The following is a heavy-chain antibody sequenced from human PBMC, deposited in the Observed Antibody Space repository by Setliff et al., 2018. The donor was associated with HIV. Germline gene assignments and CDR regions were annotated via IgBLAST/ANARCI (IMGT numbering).Heavy chain of an antibody. CDR3: AREYDVLSGSYISAFDI. CDR2: INPSNGAT. D-gene: IGHD3-3*01. CDR1: GYTFTDYF. V-gene: IGHV1-2*04. Sequence: ASVMVSCKASGYTFTDYFIHWVRQAPGQGLEWVGRINPSNGATDFGQKFQGWITMTRDTSSGTAYLEVNRLTSDDTAVYYCAREYDVLSGSYISAFDIWGQGTMVTVSS. J-gene: IGHJ3*02.